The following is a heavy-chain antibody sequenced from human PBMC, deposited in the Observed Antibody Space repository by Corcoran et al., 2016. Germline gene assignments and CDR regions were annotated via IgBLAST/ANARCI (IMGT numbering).Heavy chain of an antibody. CDR1: GGSISSYY. Sequence: QVQLQESGPGLVKPSETLSLTCTVSGGSISSYYWSWIRQPPGKGLEWIGYIYYSGSTNYNPSLKSRVTISVDTSKNQFSLKLSSVTAADTAVYYCARADPNNYYDRSGRRVWFDYWGQGTLVTVSS. J-gene: IGHJ4*02. CDR2: IYYSGST. CDR3: ARADPNNYYDRSGRRVWFDY. V-gene: IGHV4-59*01. D-gene: IGHD3-22*01.